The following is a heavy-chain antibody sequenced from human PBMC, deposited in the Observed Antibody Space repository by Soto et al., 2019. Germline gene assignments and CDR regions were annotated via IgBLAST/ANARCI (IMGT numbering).Heavy chain of an antibody. CDR3: AREPRAIAAAGNNWFDP. D-gene: IGHD6-13*01. J-gene: IGHJ5*02. Sequence: XGTLSLTCAVSGGSISSSNWWSCVRQPPGKGLEWIGEIYHSGSTNYNPSLKSRVTISVDKSKNQFSLKLSSVTAADTAVYYCAREPRAIAAAGNNWFDPWGQGTLVTVSS. V-gene: IGHV4-4*02. CDR2: IYHSGST. CDR1: GGSISSSNW.